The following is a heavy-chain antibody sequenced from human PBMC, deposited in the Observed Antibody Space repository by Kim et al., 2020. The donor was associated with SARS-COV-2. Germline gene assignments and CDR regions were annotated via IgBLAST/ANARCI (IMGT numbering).Heavy chain of an antibody. J-gene: IGHJ6*02. CDR2: ISWNSGSI. CDR1: GFTFDDYA. V-gene: IGHV3-9*01. Sequence: GGSLRLSCAASGFTFDDYAMHWVRQAPGKGLEWVSGISWNSGSIGYADSVKGRFTISRDNAKNSLYLQMNSLRAEDTALYYCAKDNIPPYYYYGMDVWGQGTTVTVSS. CDR3: AKDNIPPYYYYGMDV.